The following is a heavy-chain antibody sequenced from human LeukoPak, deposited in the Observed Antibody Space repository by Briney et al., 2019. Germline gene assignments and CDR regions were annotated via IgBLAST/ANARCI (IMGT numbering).Heavy chain of an antibody. V-gene: IGHV4-39*07. Sequence: SETLSLTCTVSGGSISSSSYYWGWIRQPPGKGLEWIGSIYYSGSTYYNPPLKSRVTISVDTSKNQFSLKLSSVTAADTAVYYCARDLRITIFGVVKNWFDPWGQGTLVTVSS. D-gene: IGHD3-3*01. CDR1: GGSISSSSYY. CDR2: IYYSGST. J-gene: IGHJ5*02. CDR3: ARDLRITIFGVVKNWFDP.